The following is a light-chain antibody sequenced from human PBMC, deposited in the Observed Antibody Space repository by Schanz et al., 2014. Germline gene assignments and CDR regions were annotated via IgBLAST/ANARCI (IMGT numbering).Light chain of an antibody. CDR3: QQYGSSPRT. CDR2: GAS. V-gene: IGKV3-20*01. J-gene: IGKJ1*01. CDR1: QTVNNNY. Sequence: EIVLTQSPGTLSLSPGERATLSCGASQTVNNNYLAWFQQKPGQAPRLLIYGASTRATGIPDRFSGSGSGTDFTLTISRLEPEDFAVYYCQQYGSSPRTFGQGTKVEIK.